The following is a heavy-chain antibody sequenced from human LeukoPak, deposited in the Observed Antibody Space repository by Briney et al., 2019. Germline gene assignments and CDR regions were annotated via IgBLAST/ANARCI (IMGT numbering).Heavy chain of an antibody. CDR2: IIPIFGTA. J-gene: IGHJ5*02. V-gene: IGHV1-69*13. CDR3: ARVGTTVPPMGWFDP. CDR1: GGTLSSYA. D-gene: IGHD4-17*01. Sequence: GASVKVSCKASGGTLSSYAISWVRQAPGQGLEWMGGIIPIFGTANYAQKFQGRVTITADESTSTAYMELSSLRSEDTAVYYCARVGTTVPPMGWFDPWGQGTLVTVSS.